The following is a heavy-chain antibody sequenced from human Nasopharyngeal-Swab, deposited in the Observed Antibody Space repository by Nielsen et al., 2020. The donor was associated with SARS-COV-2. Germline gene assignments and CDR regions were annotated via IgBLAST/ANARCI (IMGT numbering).Heavy chain of an antibody. V-gene: IGHV4-59*08. J-gene: IGHJ4*02. CDR2: IYYSGST. CDR1: GGSISSYY. Sequence: SETLSLTCTVSGGSISSYYWSWIRQPPGKGLEWIGYIYYSGSTNYNPSLKSRVTISVDTSKNQFSLKLSSVTAADTAVYYCARHGDYYDSSGYLCYFDYWGQGTLVTVSS. CDR3: ARHGDYYDSSGYLCYFDY. D-gene: IGHD3-22*01.